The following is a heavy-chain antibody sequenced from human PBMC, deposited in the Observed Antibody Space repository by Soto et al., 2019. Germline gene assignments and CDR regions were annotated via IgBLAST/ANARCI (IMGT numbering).Heavy chain of an antibody. CDR2: ISANNGNT. CDR3: ARTGEGYNLRHSFWPLTY. D-gene: IGHD5-12*01. Sequence: VQLVQSGAEVKKPGASVKVSCKDSGYTFTSYGISWVRQAPGQGLEWMGWISANNGNTNYAQKLQGRVTMTTHTSTSTAYMELRSLRSDDTAVYYCARTGEGYNLRHSFWPLTYWGQGTLVTVCS. J-gene: IGHJ4*02. CDR1: GYTFTSYG. V-gene: IGHV1-18*01.